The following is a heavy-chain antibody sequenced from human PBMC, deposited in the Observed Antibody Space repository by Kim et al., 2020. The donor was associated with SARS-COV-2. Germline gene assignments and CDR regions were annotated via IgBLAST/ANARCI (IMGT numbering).Heavy chain of an antibody. J-gene: IGHJ6*02. CDR3: ARADGSGSYLYYYYGMDV. Sequence: KGRFTISRDNAKNSLYLQMNSLRAEDTAVYYCARADGSGSYLYYYYGMDVWGQGTTVTVSS. V-gene: IGHV3-11*05. D-gene: IGHD3-10*01.